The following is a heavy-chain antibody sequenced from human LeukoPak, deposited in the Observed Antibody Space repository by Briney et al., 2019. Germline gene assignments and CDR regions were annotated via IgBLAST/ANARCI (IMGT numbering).Heavy chain of an antibody. D-gene: IGHD5/OR15-5a*01. CDR2: ISAYNGNT. CDR3: ARARVYDGFDY. V-gene: IGHV1-18*01. J-gene: IGHJ4*02. Sequence: ASVKVSCKASGYTFTSYGISWVRQAPGQGLEWMGWISAYNGNTNYAQKLQGRVTMTRNTSISTAYMELSSLRSEDTAVYYCARARVYDGFDYWGQGTLVTVSS. CDR1: GYTFTSYG.